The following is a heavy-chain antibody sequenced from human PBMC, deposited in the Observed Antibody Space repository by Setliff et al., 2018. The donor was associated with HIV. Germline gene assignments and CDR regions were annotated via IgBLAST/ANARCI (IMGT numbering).Heavy chain of an antibody. J-gene: IGHJ6*03. V-gene: IGHV3-74*01. CDR1: GFTFRSYW. Sequence: PGGSLRLSCAASGFTFRSYWMHWVRQAPGKGQVWVSRINTDGSDTNYADSVKGRFIISRDNTKNTVYLQMNRLRVEDTAVYYCVREGWTLLRYVDWLLSYMDVWGKGTTVTVSS. D-gene: IGHD3-9*01. CDR3: VREGWTLLRYVDWLLSYMDV. CDR2: INTDGSDT.